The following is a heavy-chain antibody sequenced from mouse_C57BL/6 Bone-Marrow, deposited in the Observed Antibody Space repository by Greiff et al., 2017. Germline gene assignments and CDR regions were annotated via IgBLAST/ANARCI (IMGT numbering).Heavy chain of an antibody. CDR2: ISGGGGHT. CDR3: SRQVTTVLATKYFDV. Sequence: EVHLVESGGGLVKPGGSLKLSCAASGFTFSSYTMSWVRQTPEKRLQWVAAISGGGGHTYYPDSVKGRFTISRDNDKNILYLQMSSLRSEDTALYYCSRQVTTVLATKYFDVWGTGTTVTVSS. V-gene: IGHV5-9*01. CDR1: GFTFSSYT. J-gene: IGHJ1*03. D-gene: IGHD1-1*01.